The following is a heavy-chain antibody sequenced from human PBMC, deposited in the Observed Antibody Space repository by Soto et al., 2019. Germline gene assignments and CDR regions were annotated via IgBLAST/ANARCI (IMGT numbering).Heavy chain of an antibody. CDR3: ARDLQTATMRRGVPLSYYSFVP. J-gene: IGHJ5*02. V-gene: IGHV4-4*07. D-gene: IGHD3-10*01. Sequence: SETLSLTCTVSGGSISDNFWTWIRQPAGKGLEWIGRIHGSGSTSYNPSLKTRLTMSVDTSNNQISLSLRSVTAADTAVYYCARDLQTATMRRGVPLSYYSFVPWDHGTLVTVSS. CDR2: IHGSGST. CDR1: GGSISDNF.